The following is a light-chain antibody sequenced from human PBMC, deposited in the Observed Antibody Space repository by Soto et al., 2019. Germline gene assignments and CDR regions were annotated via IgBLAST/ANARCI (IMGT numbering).Light chain of an antibody. V-gene: IGKV3-15*01. J-gene: IGKJ1*01. CDR3: QQYNNWPPWA. Sequence: EIVMTQSPATLSVSPGERASLSCRASQSVSSKLAWYQLRPGQAPRLLIYDASTRATGIPARLSGSGSGTEFTLTISSLQSEDFEIYYCQQYNNWPPWAFGQGTKVEIK. CDR1: QSVSSK. CDR2: DAS.